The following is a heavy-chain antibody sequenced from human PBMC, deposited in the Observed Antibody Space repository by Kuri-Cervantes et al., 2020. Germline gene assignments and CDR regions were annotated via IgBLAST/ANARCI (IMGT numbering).Heavy chain of an antibody. D-gene: IGHD2-2*01. CDR2: INPDSGVI. CDR3: AGPRGPDCRTTSCFHY. J-gene: IGHJ4*02. CDR1: GYTFSGYF. V-gene: IGHV1-2*04. Sequence: ASVKVSCKASGYTFSGYFILWVRQAPGQGLEWMGWINPDSGVINSAQKFQGWVTMTSDTSINTAYMDLSRLTPDDTAVYYCAGPRGPDCRTTSCFHYWGQGTLVTVSS.